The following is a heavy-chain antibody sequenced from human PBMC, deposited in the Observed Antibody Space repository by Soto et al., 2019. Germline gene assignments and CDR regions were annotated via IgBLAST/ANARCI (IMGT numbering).Heavy chain of an antibody. J-gene: IGHJ4*02. V-gene: IGHV3-21*04. D-gene: IGHD3-10*02. CDR3: ASALFGDYFDY. CDR2: ISSSSSYI. CDR1: GFTFSSYA. Sequence: GGSLRLSCAASGFTFSSYAMSWVRQAPGKGLEWVSSISSSSSYIYYADSVKGRFTISRDNSKNTLYLQMNSLRAEDTAVYYCASALFGDYFDYWGQGTLVTVSS.